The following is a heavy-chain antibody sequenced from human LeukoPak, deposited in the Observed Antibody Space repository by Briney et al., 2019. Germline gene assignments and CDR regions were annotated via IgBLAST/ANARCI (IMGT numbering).Heavy chain of an antibody. Sequence: ASVRVSCKASGYTFTTYYMHWVRQAPGQGLEWMGVINPSGGSTTYAQNFQGRVTMTRDTSTSTVYMELSSLRSEDTAVYYCARGDHDAGGRELPIDYWGQGILVTVSS. J-gene: IGHJ4*02. CDR1: GYTFTTYY. D-gene: IGHD4-23*01. V-gene: IGHV1-46*01. CDR2: INPSGGST. CDR3: ARGDHDAGGRELPIDY.